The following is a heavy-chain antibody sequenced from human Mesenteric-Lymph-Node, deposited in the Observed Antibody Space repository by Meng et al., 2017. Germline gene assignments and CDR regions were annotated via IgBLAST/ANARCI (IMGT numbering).Heavy chain of an antibody. CDR3: ARAGWSGSPLNGMDV. Sequence: SETLSLTCTVSGGSVSSGSYYWSWIRQPPGKGLEWTGYIYYSGSTNYNPSLKSRVTISVDTSKNQFALQLNSVTPEDTAVYYCARAGWSGSPLNGMDVWGQGTTVTVSS. J-gene: IGHJ6*02. CDR1: GGSVSSGSYY. V-gene: IGHV4-61*01. CDR2: IYYSGST. D-gene: IGHD3-3*01.